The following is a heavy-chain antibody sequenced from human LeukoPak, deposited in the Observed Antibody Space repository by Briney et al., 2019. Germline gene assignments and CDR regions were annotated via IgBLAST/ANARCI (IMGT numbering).Heavy chain of an antibody. CDR3: ARDGVGSTTFFGYFDY. Sequence: GGSLRLSCAASGFTFSDFAMTWVRQAPGKGLQWVPAISGGGGTTYFADSVKGRFVISRDNSKNTLYLQMNSLRVEDTAVYYCARDGVGSTTFFGYFDYWGQGSLVTVSS. D-gene: IGHD1-26*01. CDR1: GFTFSDFA. CDR2: ISGGGGTT. V-gene: IGHV3-23*01. J-gene: IGHJ4*02.